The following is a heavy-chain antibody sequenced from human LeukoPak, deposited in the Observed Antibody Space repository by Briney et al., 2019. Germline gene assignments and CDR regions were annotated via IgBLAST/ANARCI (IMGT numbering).Heavy chain of an antibody. D-gene: IGHD2-15*01. CDR3: AKAGYCSGGSCWSDFDY. J-gene: IGHJ4*02. Sequence: PGGSLRLSCAASGFTFSSYGMHWVRQAPGKGLEWVAVISYDGSNKYYADSVKGRFTISRDNSKNTLYLQMNSLRAEDTAVYYCAKAGYCSGGSCWSDFDYWGQGTLGTVSS. CDR2: ISYDGSNK. V-gene: IGHV3-30*18. CDR1: GFTFSSYG.